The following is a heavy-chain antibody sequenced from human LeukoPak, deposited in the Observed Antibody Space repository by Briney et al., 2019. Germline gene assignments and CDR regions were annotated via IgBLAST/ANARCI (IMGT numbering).Heavy chain of an antibody. CDR1: GGSISSGDYY. J-gene: IGHJ4*02. V-gene: IGHV4-30-4*08. CDR3: ARGVDTAMGVGY. CDR2: IYYSGST. D-gene: IGHD5-18*01. Sequence: PSQTLSLTCTVSGGSISSGDYYWSWIRQPPGKGLEWIGYIYYSGSTYNPSLKSRVTISVDTSKNQFSLKLSSVTAADTAVYYCARGVDTAMGVGYWGQGTLVTVSS.